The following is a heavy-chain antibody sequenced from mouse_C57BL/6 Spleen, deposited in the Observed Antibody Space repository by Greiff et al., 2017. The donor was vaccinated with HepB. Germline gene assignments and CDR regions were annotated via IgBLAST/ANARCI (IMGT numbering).Heavy chain of an antibody. J-gene: IGHJ4*01. CDR2: ISSGGDYI. V-gene: IGHV5-9-1*02. D-gene: IGHD3-3*01. CDR3: TRDQGTGYAMDY. CDR1: GFTFSSYA. Sequence: EVKVVESGEGLVKPGGSLKLSCAAFGFTFSSYAMSWVRQTPEKRLEWVAYISSGGDYIYYADTVKGRFTISRDNARNTLYLQMSSLKSEDTAMYYCTRDQGTGYAMDYWGQGTSVTVSS.